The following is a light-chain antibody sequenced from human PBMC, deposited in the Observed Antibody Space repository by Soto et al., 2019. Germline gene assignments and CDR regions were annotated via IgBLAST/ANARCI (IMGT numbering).Light chain of an antibody. Sequence: QSVLTQPASVSGSPGQSITISCTGTSSDVGGYNYVSWYQQHPGKAPKLMIYEVSNRPSGVSNRFSGSKSGNTASLTISGLQAEDEADYYCSSYTSSSTFHYVFGTGTKLTV. CDR3: SSYTSSSTFHYV. V-gene: IGLV2-14*01. CDR2: EVS. CDR1: SSDVGGYNY. J-gene: IGLJ1*01.